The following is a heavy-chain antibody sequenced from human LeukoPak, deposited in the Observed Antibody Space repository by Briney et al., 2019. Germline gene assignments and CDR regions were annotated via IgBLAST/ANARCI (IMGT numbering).Heavy chain of an antibody. J-gene: IGHJ4*02. Sequence: GGSLRPSCAVSGITLSNYGMSWVRQAPGKGLEWVAGISGIGGGTNYADSVKGRFTIPRDNPKNTLFLQMNSLRAEDTAVYFCAKRGVVIRVILVGFHKEAYYFDSWGQGALVTVSS. CDR2: ISGIGGGT. CDR3: AKRGVVIRVILVGFHKEAYYFDS. CDR1: GITLSNYG. V-gene: IGHV3-23*01. D-gene: IGHD3-22*01.